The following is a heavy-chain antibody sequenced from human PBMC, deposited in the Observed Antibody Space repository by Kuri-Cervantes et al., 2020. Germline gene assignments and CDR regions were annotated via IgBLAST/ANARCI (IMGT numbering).Heavy chain of an antibody. Sequence: SVKVSCKASGYTFTSYGISWVRQAPGQGLEWMGGIIPIFGTANYAQKFQGRVTITPDESTSTAYMELSSLRSEDTAVYYCAGDSGYDSNYFDYWGQGTLVTVSS. D-gene: IGHD5-12*01. J-gene: IGHJ4*02. CDR1: GYTFTSYG. CDR2: IIPIFGTA. CDR3: AGDSGYDSNYFDY. V-gene: IGHV1-69*13.